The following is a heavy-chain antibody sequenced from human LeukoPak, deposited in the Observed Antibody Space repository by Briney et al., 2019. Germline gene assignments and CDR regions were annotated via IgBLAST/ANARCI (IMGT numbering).Heavy chain of an antibody. D-gene: IGHD1-1*01. CDR2: IYYSGST. CDR3: ARVISENDARPDAFDI. Sequence: KSSETLSLTCTVSGGSISSSSYYWGWIRQPPGKGLEWIGYIYYSGSTNYNPSLKSRVTISVDTSKNQFSLKLSSVTAADTAVYYCARVISENDARPDAFDIWGQGTMVTVSS. J-gene: IGHJ3*02. CDR1: GGSISSSSYY. V-gene: IGHV4-61*05.